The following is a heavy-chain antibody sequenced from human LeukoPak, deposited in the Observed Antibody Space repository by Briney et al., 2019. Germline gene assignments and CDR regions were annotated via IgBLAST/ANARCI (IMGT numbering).Heavy chain of an antibody. Sequence: SETLSLTCTVSGGSISSSIYYWDWIRQPPGEGLDWIGSIYHSESTYYNPSLKSRVTISVDTSKKQFSLKLTSVTAADTAVYYCARRGRGTSGYLDYWGQGTLVTVSS. J-gene: IGHJ4*02. CDR1: GGSISSSIYY. CDR2: IYHSEST. D-gene: IGHD2-15*01. CDR3: ARRGRGTSGYLDY. V-gene: IGHV4-39*01.